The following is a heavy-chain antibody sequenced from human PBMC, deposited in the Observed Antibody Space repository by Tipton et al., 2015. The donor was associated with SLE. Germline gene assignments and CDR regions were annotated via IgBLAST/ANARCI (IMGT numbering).Heavy chain of an antibody. CDR2: VYFSGRT. J-gene: IGHJ6*02. V-gene: IGHV4-59*01. CDR3: ARLADFGMDV. D-gene: IGHD3-3*01. CDR1: FGPINSYY. Sequence: PGLVKPSETLALTCNVSFGPINSYYWHWVRQSPGKGLEWIGFVYFSGRTNCNPSLKGRVTISVDKSKKQYFLNLSSVTAADTAVYYCARLADFGMDVWGQGTTVSVSS.